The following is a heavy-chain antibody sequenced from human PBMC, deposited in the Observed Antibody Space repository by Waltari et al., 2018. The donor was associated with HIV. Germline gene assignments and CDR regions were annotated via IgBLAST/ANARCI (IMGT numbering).Heavy chain of an antibody. D-gene: IGHD5-18*01. V-gene: IGHV1-69*01. CDR2: IIPIFGTA. Sequence: QGLEWMGGIIPIFGTANYAQKFQGRVTITADESTSTAYMELSSLRSEDTAVYYCARDEGASRYSYGTAPVLDYWGQGTLVTVSS. J-gene: IGHJ4*02. CDR3: ARDEGASRYSYGTAPVLDY.